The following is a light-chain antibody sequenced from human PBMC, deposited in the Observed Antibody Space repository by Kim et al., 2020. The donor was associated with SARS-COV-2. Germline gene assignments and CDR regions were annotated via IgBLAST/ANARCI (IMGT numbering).Light chain of an antibody. J-gene: IGKJ1*01. V-gene: IGKV3-20*01. Sequence: SPVERATLSCKASQSGSSRYLAWDQQKPGQAPRLLIYGTSSRATGIPDRFSGSGSGTDFSLTISRLEPEDFAVYYCQQYGSSPWTFGQGTKVDIK. CDR2: GTS. CDR1: QSGSSRY. CDR3: QQYGSSPWT.